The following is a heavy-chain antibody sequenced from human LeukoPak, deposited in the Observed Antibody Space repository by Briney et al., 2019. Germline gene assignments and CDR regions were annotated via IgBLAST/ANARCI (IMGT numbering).Heavy chain of an antibody. CDR2: INHSGST. J-gene: IGHJ4*02. D-gene: IGHD3-22*01. CDR1: GGSFSGYY. Sequence: SETLSLTCAVYGGSFSGYYWSLIRQPPGKGLEWIGEINHSGSTNYNPSLKSRVTISVDTSKNQFSLKLSSVTAADTAVYYCASNPGAPRSDDSSGYRFDYWGQGTLVTVSS. V-gene: IGHV4-34*01. CDR3: ASNPGAPRSDDSSGYRFDY.